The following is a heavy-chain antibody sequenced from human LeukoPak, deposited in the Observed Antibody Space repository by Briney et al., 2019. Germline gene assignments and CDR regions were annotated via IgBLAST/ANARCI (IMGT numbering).Heavy chain of an antibody. CDR2: IYYSGST. CDR1: GGSISSYY. CDR3: ARSDYDILTGYYIFEV. Sequence: TSETLSLTCTVSGGSISSYYWSWIRQPPGKGLEWIGYIYYSGSTNYNPSLKSRVTISVDTSKNQFSLKLSSVTAADTAVYYCARSDYDILTGYYIFEVWGKGTTVTVSS. V-gene: IGHV4-59*01. J-gene: IGHJ6*04. D-gene: IGHD3-9*01.